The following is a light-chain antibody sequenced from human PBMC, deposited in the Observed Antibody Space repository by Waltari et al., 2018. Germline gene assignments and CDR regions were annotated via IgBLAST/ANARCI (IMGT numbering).Light chain of an antibody. Sequence: DIHLTQSPSFLSASVGDRVTIPCRASQGIYDYLAWYQQQPGKAPKLLIYATSTFQRGVPSRFSGGGSGTEFTLTINSLEPEDFATYYCLQSRSYPFTFGPGTRVDIK. CDR2: ATS. J-gene: IGKJ3*01. CDR3: LQSRSYPFT. V-gene: IGKV1-9*01. CDR1: QGIYDY.